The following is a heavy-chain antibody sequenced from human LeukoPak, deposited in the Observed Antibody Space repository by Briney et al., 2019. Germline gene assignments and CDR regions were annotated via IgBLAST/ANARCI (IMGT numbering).Heavy chain of an antibody. CDR1: GGSISSYY. CDR2: INTSGNT. J-gene: IGHJ4*02. Sequence: AATLSLTCTVSGGSISSYYWNWIRQPAGKGLKWIGRINTSGNTNYNPSLQSRVTMSVDTSRNQSSLQLSSVTAADTAVYYCARDFLSSRWYYFDNWGQGTLVTVSS. D-gene: IGHD6-13*01. V-gene: IGHV4-4*07. CDR3: ARDFLSSRWYYFDN.